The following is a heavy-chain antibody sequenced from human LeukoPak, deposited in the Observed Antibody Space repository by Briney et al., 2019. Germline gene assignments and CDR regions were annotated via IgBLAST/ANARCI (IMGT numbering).Heavy chain of an antibody. CDR3: ANSPSTPYSSYYMDV. CDR2: IKQDGSEK. CDR1: GFTFSSYW. J-gene: IGHJ6*03. D-gene: IGHD2/OR15-2a*01. Sequence: GGSLRLSCAASGFTFSSYWMNWVRQAPGKGLEWVANIKQDGSEKFYVDSVKGRFTISRDNAKNSLYLQMNSLRAEDTAVYYCANSPSTPYSSYYMDVWGKGTTVTVSS. V-gene: IGHV3-7*01.